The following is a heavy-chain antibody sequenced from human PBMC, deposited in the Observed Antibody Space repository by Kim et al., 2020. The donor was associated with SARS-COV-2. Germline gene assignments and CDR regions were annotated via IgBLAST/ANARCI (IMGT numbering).Heavy chain of an antibody. CDR2: ISAYNSNT. J-gene: IGHJ6*02. CDR3: ARVRRITIFGVVGRANYYYYGMDV. V-gene: IGHV1-18*01. D-gene: IGHD3-3*01. Sequence: ASVKVSCKASGYTFTSYGISWVRQAPGQGLEWMGWISAYNSNTNYAQKLQGRVTMTTDTSTSTAYMELRSLRSDDTAVYYCARVRRITIFGVVGRANYYYYGMDVWGQGTTVTVSS. CDR1: GYTFTSYG.